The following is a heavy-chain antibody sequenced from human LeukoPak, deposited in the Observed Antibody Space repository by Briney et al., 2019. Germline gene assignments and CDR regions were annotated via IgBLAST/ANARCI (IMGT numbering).Heavy chain of an antibody. V-gene: IGHV4-4*07. J-gene: IGHJ2*01. D-gene: IGHD3-16*01. CDR2: FYTNGRT. CDR1: GGSISSYY. Sequence: SETLSLTCTVSGGSISSYYWSWIRQPAGKGLEWIGRFYTNGRTYYNPSLKSRVTMSVDTSKNQFSLKLSSVTAADTAVYYCANSGGYYWYFDLWGRGTLVTVSS. CDR3: ANSGGYYWYFDL.